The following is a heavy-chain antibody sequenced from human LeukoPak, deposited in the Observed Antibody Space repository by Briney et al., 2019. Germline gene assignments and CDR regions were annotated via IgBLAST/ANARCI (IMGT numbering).Heavy chain of an antibody. V-gene: IGHV3-7*01. CDR1: GFTFSSHW. Sequence: GGSLRLSCAGSGFTFSSHWMTWVRQTPGKGLEWVASIKHDGSEKNYVDSVKGRFTISRDNAKNSLYVEMNNLGGEDTAVYYCARDTHGDFSFDYWGQGTLVTVSS. J-gene: IGHJ4*02. CDR3: ARDTHGDFSFDY. CDR2: IKHDGSEK.